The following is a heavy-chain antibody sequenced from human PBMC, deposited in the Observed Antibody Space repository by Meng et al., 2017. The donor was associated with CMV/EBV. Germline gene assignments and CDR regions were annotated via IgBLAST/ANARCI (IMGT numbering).Heavy chain of an antibody. D-gene: IGHD3-10*01. V-gene: IGHV5-51*01. CDR1: GYSFHSYW. J-gene: IGHJ4*02. CDR3: ARQGKMVRGPYGVDY. CDR2: IYPGDSDT. Sequence: SGYSFHSYWIGWLRRMPGKGLEWMGIIYPGDSDTRYSPSFQGQVTISADKSISTAYLQWSSLKASDTAMYYCARQGKMVRGPYGVDYWGQGTLVTVSS.